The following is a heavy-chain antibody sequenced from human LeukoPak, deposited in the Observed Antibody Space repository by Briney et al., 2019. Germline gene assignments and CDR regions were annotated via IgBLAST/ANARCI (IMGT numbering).Heavy chain of an antibody. CDR2: IHHSGST. D-gene: IGHD3-10*01. CDR1: SYSISSGYY. V-gene: IGHV4-38-2*02. Sequence: SETLSLTCSVSSYSISSGYYWGWVRQTLGMGLEWIGSIHHSGSTYYNPTLKSRVTISLDTSKTQISLTLTSVTAAETAVYFCARDRFGMSATGSDFDYWGQGILVTVSS. CDR3: ARDRFGMSATGSDFDY. J-gene: IGHJ4*02.